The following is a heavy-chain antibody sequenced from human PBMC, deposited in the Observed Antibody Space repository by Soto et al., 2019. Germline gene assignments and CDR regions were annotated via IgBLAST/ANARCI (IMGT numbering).Heavy chain of an antibody. J-gene: IGHJ5*02. V-gene: IGHV3-7*05. CDR3: ARDAVKDLFGVVIPNWFDP. CDR2: IKQDGSEK. Sequence: GGSMRLSCAASGFTFSSYCMSCVRQAPGKGLEWVANIKQDGSEKYYVDSVKGRFTISRDNAKNSLYLQMNSLSAEDTAVYYCARDAVKDLFGVVIPNWFDPWSQGALFPVSS. D-gene: IGHD3-3*01. CDR1: GFTFSSYC.